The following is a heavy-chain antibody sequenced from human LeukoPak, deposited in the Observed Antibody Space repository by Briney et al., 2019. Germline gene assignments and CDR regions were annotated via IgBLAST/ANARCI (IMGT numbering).Heavy chain of an antibody. Sequence: SETLSLTCTVSGGSISSSSFYWGWIRQPPGKGLEWIGSIYYSGSTYYNPSLKSRVTIAVDTSKNQFSLKLSSVTAADTAVYYCARTRYYYNSRSYGAPYYFDYWGQGTLVTVSS. CDR2: IYYSGST. CDR1: GGSISSSSFY. V-gene: IGHV4-39*01. D-gene: IGHD3-10*01. CDR3: ARTRYYYNSRSYGAPYYFDY. J-gene: IGHJ4*02.